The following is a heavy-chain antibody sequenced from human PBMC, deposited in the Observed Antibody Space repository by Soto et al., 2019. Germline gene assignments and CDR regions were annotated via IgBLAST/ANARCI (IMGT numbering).Heavy chain of an antibody. J-gene: IGHJ5*02. CDR1: GGSISNGGYS. CDR3: VRGGYSYGFGWFGP. CDR2: IYHSGST. V-gene: IGHV4-30-2*01. Sequence: SETLSLTCAVSGGSISNGGYSWIWIRHPPGKGLEWIGYIYHSGSTNYNPSLKSRVTMAVDRSKNQFSLKLTSVTAADTAVYYCVRGGYSYGFGWFGPWGQGTLVTVPQ. D-gene: IGHD5-18*01.